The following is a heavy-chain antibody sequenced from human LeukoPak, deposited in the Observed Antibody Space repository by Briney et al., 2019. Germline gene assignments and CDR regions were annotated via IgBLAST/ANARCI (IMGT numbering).Heavy chain of an antibody. CDR1: GFTFSWYW. Sequence: GGSLRLSCAASGFTFSWYWMHWVPQPQGKGLPWSQRINSDESSITYADSVKGRFTISRDNAKNTLFLQMNSLSAEDTAVYYCASEAGLAAALDSWGQGTLVSVSS. V-gene: IGHV3-74*01. D-gene: IGHD6-13*01. CDR3: ASEAGLAAALDS. CDR2: INSDESSI. J-gene: IGHJ4*02.